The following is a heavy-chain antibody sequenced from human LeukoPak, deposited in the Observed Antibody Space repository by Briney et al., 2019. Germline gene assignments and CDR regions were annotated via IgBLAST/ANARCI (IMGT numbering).Heavy chain of an antibody. J-gene: IGHJ4*02. CDR2: IIPIFGTA. D-gene: IGHD2-15*01. CDR3: ARGYCSGGSCYYPFDY. Sequence: ASVKVSCKASGGTLSSYAISWVRQAPGQGLEWMGRIIPIFGTANYAQKFQGRVTITTDESTSTAYMELSSLRSEDTAVYYCARGYCSGGSCYYPFDYWGQGTLVTVSS. V-gene: IGHV1-69*05. CDR1: GGTLSSYA.